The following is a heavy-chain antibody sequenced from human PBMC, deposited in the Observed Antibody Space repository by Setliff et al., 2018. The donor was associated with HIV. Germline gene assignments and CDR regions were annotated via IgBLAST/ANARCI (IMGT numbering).Heavy chain of an antibody. CDR2: LSGSGGST. V-gene: IGHV3-23*01. CDR1: GFTFNTYA. Sequence: PGGSLRLYCAASGFTFNTYAMSWVRQAPGKGLEWVSVLSGSGGSTFYADSVKGRFTISSDNSKNTLYLQMNRLRREDTAVYYWAKDGISGGAYPPYYFDYWGHGTLVTVSS. CDR3: AKDGISGGAYPPYYFDY. J-gene: IGHJ4*01. D-gene: IGHD2-15*01.